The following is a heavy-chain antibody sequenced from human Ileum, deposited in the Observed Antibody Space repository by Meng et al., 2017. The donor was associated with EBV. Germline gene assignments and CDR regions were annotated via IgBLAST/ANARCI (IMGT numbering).Heavy chain of an antibody. V-gene: IGHV4-4*02. Sequence: LPAARPGLVGPLGTLSLTCSVSGDSISNEHWWSWVRQSPGKGLEWIGEIHHTRGPNYNPSLKSRVIISVDKSNNHFSLRLSAVTAADTAVYYCASNGAFSLGHWGQGTLVTVSS. CDR2: IHHTRGP. CDR1: GDSISNEHW. CDR3: ASNGAFSLGH. J-gene: IGHJ4*02. D-gene: IGHD2-8*01.